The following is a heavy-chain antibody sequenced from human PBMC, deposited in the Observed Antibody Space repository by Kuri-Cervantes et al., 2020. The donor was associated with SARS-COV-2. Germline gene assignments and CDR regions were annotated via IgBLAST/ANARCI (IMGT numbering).Heavy chain of an antibody. V-gene: IGHV4-39*07. CDR2: IYYSGST. CDR3: ARDTEISSIAARTIVGPYYYGMDV. Sequence: SETLSLTCTVSGGSISSSSYYWGWIRQPPGKGLEWIGSIYYSGSTYYNPSLKSRVTISVDTSKNQFSLKLSSVTAADTAVYYCARDTEISSIAARTIVGPYYYGMDVWGQGTTVTVSS. J-gene: IGHJ6*02. D-gene: IGHD6-6*01. CDR1: GGSISSSSYY.